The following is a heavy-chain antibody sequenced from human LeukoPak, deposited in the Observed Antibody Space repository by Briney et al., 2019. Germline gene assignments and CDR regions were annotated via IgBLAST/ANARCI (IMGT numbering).Heavy chain of an antibody. Sequence: GGSLRLSCAASGFTFSSYGMHWVRQAPGKGLEWVAVIWYDGSNKYYADSVKGRFTISRDNSKNTLYLQMNSLRAEDTAVYYCARVVPIDPDYGTDVWGKGTTVTASS. J-gene: IGHJ6*04. CDR1: GFTFSSYG. CDR3: ARVVPIDPDYGTDV. CDR2: IWYDGSNK. V-gene: IGHV3-33*01.